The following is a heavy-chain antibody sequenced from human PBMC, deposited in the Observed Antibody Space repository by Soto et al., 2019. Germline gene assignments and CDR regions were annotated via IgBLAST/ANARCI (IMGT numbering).Heavy chain of an antibody. CDR3: ARGDTGQLPNYNNHWVDP. CDR2: IYYSGST. D-gene: IGHD2-2*01. V-gene: IGHV4-59*01. J-gene: IGHJ5*02. Sequence: SETLSLTCTVSGGSISSYYWSWIRQPPGKGLEWIGYIYYSGSTNYNPSLKSRVTISVDTSKNQFSLKLSSVTAADTAVYYCARGDTGQLPNYNNHWVDPWGKGTRVTVS. CDR1: GGSISSYY.